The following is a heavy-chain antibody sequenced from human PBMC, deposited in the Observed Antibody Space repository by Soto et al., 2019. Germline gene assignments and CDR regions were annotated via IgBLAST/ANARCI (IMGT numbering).Heavy chain of an antibody. CDR2: INPNSGGT. Sequence: QVQLVQSGAEVKKPGASVKVSCKASGYTFTGYYMHWVRQAPGQGLEWMGWINPNSGGTNYAQKFQGRVTMTRDTSISTAYMELSRLRSDDTAVYYCARDVRTETTENSEFDYWGQGTLVTVSS. D-gene: IGHD1-7*01. CDR3: ARDVRTETTENSEFDY. J-gene: IGHJ4*02. CDR1: GYTFTGYY. V-gene: IGHV1-2*02.